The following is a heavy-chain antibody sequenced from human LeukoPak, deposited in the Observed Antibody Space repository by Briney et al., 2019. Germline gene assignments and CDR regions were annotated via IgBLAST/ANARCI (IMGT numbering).Heavy chain of an antibody. D-gene: IGHD6-25*01. V-gene: IGHV4-38-2*02. CDR2: VSHSGIT. J-gene: IGHJ4*02. CDR1: AYSISSGFY. Sequence: PSETLSLTCTVSAYSISSGFYWGWIRQPPGKGLEWIGTVSHSGITSYNPSLKSRVTISTDTSKNQFSLNLSSVTAADTAVYYCARVGGEGRVDYWGQGTLVTVSS. CDR3: ARVGGEGRVDY.